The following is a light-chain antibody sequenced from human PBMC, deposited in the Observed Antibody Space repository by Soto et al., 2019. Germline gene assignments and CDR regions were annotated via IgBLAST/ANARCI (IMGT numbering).Light chain of an antibody. V-gene: IGLV2-8*01. CDR2: EVS. J-gene: IGLJ2*01. Sequence: QSAPTQPPSASGSPGQSVTIPCTGTSSDVGDYNYVSWYQQHPGKVPKLLIYEVSKRPSGVPDRFSGSKSGNTASLTVSGLQAEDEADYYCSSFVGSPVVFGGGTMLSVL. CDR3: SSFVGSPVV. CDR1: SSDVGDYNY.